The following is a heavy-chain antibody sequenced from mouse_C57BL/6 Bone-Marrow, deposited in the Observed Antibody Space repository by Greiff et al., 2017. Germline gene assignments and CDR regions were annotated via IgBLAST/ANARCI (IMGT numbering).Heavy chain of an antibody. CDR3: ARENYYGSHWYFDV. CDR1: GFTFSDFY. V-gene: IGHV7-1*01. J-gene: IGHJ1*03. CDR2: SRNKANDYTT. Sequence: EVQLVESGGGLVQSGRSLRLSCATSGFTFSDFYMEWVRQAPGKGLEWIAASRNKANDYTTEYSASVKGRFIVSRDTSQSILDRQMKALRAEDTASYYCARENYYGSHWYFDVWGTGTTVTVSS. D-gene: IGHD1-1*01.